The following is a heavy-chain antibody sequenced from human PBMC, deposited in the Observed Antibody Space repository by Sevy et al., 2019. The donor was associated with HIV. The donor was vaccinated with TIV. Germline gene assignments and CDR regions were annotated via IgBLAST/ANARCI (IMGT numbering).Heavy chain of an antibody. CDR2: ISSDGSTQ. CDR1: GFTFSSYA. V-gene: IGHV3-30*03. Sequence: GGSLRLSCAASGFTFSSYAMHWVRQTPGKGLEWVAIISSDGSTQYYADSVKGRFTISRDSSKNTLYLQMNSLRDEDTAVYYCATPRGRVGATNYFHYWGQGTLVTVSS. CDR3: ATPRGRVGATNYFHY. J-gene: IGHJ1*01. D-gene: IGHD1-26*01.